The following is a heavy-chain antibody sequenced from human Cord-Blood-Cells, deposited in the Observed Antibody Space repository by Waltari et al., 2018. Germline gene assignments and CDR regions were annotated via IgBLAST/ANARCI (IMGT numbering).Heavy chain of an antibody. D-gene: IGHD7-27*01. CDR2: IKHSVRT. Sequence: QVQLQQWGAGLLKPSETLSLTCAVYGGSFSGYYWSWIRRPPGKGLEWIGEIKHSVRTNYHPSLKSRVTISVDTSKNQFSRKLSSVTAADTAVDYCARGELGYYYGMDVWGQGTTVTVSS. V-gene: IGHV4-34*01. CDR1: GGSFSGYY. CDR3: ARGELGYYYGMDV. J-gene: IGHJ6*02.